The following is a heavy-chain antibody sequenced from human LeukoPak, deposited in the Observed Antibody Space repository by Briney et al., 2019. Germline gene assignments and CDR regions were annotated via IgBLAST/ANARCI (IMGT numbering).Heavy chain of an antibody. CDR1: GYSISSGYY. CDR2: IYHSGST. V-gene: IGHV4-38-2*02. D-gene: IGHD3-3*01. CDR3: ARDPRRFNYFDY. Sequence: SETLSLTCTVSGYSISSGYYWGWIRQPPGKGLEWIGSIYHSGSTYYNPSLKSRVTISVDTSKNQFSLKLSSVTAADTAVYYCARDPRRFNYFDYWGQGTLVTVSS. J-gene: IGHJ4*02.